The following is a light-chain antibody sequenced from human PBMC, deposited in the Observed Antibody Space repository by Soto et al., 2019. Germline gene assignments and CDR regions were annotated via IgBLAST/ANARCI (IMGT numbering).Light chain of an antibody. J-gene: IGLJ1*01. CDR2: ENN. CDR3: GTWDSSLSAYV. Sequence: QCVLKQPPSGSAAAVQEVTISYSGSSSNIGNNYVSWYQQLPGTAPKLLIYENNKRPSGIPDRFSGSKSGTSATLGITGLQTGDEADYYCGTWDSSLSAYVFGTGTKVTVL. CDR1: SSNIGNNY. V-gene: IGLV1-51*02.